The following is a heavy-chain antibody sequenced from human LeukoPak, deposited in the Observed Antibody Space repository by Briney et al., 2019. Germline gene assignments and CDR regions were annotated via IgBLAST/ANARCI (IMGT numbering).Heavy chain of an antibody. Sequence: ASVKVSCKASGYTFTTYGISWVRPAPAQGLGLMGWSSLYNGNTNYAQRVQGRVTMTTDTSTSTAYMELRSPRSDDTAVYYCARDVPYSSASITNVFDIWGQGTMVTVSS. D-gene: IGHD6-6*01. CDR3: ARDVPYSSASITNVFDI. V-gene: IGHV1-18*01. CDR2: SSLYNGNT. CDR1: GYTFTTYG. J-gene: IGHJ3*02.